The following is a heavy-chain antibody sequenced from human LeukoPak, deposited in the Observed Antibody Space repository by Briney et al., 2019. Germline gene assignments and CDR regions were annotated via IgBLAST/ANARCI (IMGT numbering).Heavy chain of an antibody. V-gene: IGHV4-39*01. D-gene: IGHD3-3*01. J-gene: IGHJ5*02. CDR1: GGSISSSSYY. CDR3: ARRTAGDYYDFWSGYFPSYNWFDP. Sequence: SETLSPTCTVSGGSISSSSYYWGWIRQPPGKGLEWIGSIYYSGSTYYNPSLKSRITISVDTSKNQFSLKLTSVTAADTAVYYCARRTAGDYYDFWSGYFPSYNWFDPWGQGTLVTVSS. CDR2: IYYSGST.